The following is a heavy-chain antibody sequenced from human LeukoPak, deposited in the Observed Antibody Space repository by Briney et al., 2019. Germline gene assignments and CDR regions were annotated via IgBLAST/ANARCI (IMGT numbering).Heavy chain of an antibody. Sequence: GGSLRLSCAASGFTFSNYRMVWVRQAPGKGLEWVSSISSSGSSAAGYIYYADSVRGRFTISRDNTKNSLSLQMNSLTAEDTAVYYCAKDGSGTYSRFDYWGQGTLVTVSS. D-gene: IGHD3-10*01. J-gene: IGHJ4*02. CDR1: GFTFSNYR. CDR2: ISSSGSSAAGYI. V-gene: IGHV3-21*01. CDR3: AKDGSGTYSRFDY.